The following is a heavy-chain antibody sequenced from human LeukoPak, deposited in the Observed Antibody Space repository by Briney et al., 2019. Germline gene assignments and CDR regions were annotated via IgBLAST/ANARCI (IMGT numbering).Heavy chain of an antibody. D-gene: IGHD3-16*01. V-gene: IGHV1-3*03. CDR3: ARGGGTHDDY. J-gene: IGHJ4*02. Sequence: ASVKLCCTASGPTFTSYAINWVRQAPGQRREWRGWINAIGNIKYSYTLQGRVTFTRDTSASTDYIELSSLRSEDMAVYYWARGGGTHDDYWGQGTLVTVSS. CDR2: INAIGNI. CDR1: GPTFTSYA.